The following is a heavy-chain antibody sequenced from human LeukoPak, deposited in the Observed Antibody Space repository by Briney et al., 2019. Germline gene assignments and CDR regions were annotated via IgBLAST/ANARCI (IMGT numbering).Heavy chain of an antibody. Sequence: TSETLSLTCTVSGGSISNTNYYWGWIRQPPGKGLEWIGSINYSGTTYYNPSLKSRLTISVDTSKNQFSLRLSSVTAADTAVYYCAGGGDRSSWSVDYWGQGTLVTVSS. V-gene: IGHV4-39*07. CDR3: AGGGDRSSWSVDY. CDR2: INYSGTT. CDR1: GGSISNTNYY. J-gene: IGHJ4*02. D-gene: IGHD6-13*01.